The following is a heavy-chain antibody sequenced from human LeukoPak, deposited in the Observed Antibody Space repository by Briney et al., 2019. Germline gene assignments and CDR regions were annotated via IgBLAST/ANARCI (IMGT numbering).Heavy chain of an antibody. CDR2: IKPNSGGT. D-gene: IGHD5-18*01. CDR1: GSTFSDYY. V-gene: IGHV1-2*02. J-gene: IGHJ5*02. Sequence: ASVKVSRKASGSTFSDYYMHWVRQAPGQGLEWMGWIKPNSGGTNYAQKFQGRVTMTRDTSINTAYMELSSLRSDDTAVYYCARGSAMVTTYRGGNWFDPWGQAALVTVSS. CDR3: ARGSAMVTTYRGGNWFDP.